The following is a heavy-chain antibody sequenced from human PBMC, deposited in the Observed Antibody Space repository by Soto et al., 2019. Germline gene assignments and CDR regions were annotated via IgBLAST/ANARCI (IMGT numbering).Heavy chain of an antibody. D-gene: IGHD6-13*01. CDR1: GDSISSSNYY. CDR3: ARLTAGDAFDI. V-gene: IGHV4-61*05. CDR2: IYYSGST. Sequence: SETLSLTCSVSGDSISSSNYYWGWIRQPPGKGLEWIGYIYYSGSTNYNPSLKSRVTISVDTSKNQFSLKLSSVTAADTAVYYCARLTAGDAFDIWGQGTMVTVSS. J-gene: IGHJ3*02.